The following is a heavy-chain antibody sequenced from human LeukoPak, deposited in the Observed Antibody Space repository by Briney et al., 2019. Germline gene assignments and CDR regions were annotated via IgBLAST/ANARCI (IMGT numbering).Heavy chain of an antibody. J-gene: IGHJ4*02. Sequence: SETLSLTCTVSGGSISSGGYYWSWIRQHPGKGLEWIGYIYYSGSTYYNPSLKSRVTISVDTSKNQFSLKLSSVTAADTAVYYCARGGSSWTLLDYWGQGTLVTVSS. D-gene: IGHD6-13*01. CDR2: IYYSGST. CDR1: GGSISSGGYY. V-gene: IGHV4-61*08. CDR3: ARGGSSWTLLDY.